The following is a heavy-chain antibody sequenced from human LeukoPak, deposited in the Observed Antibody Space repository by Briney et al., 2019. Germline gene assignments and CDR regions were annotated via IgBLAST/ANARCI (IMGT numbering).Heavy chain of an antibody. CDR2: ISSSSSYI. J-gene: IGHJ4*02. Sequence: GGSVRLPCAASGLPFSRYSMIWVRQARGKGLGWVSSISSSSSYIDYADSVRGRFTISRDNAKNSLYLQMNSLRAEDTAVYYCARASPQWYFDYWGQGTLVTVSS. V-gene: IGHV3-21*01. D-gene: IGHD6-19*01. CDR1: GLPFSRYS. CDR3: ARASPQWYFDY.